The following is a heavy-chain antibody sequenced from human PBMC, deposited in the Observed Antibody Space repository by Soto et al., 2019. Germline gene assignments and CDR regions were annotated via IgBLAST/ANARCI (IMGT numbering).Heavy chain of an antibody. V-gene: IGHV1-18*04. CDR1: GYTFTSYG. J-gene: IGHJ6*02. D-gene: IGHD1-1*01. CDR3: ARDGERDTGLNFYYYLHGMDA. CDR2: ISPYNGTT. Sequence: ASVKVSCKASGYTFTSYGISWVRQAPGQGLEWMGWISPYNGTTKYAEKFQGEMTMTTDTATSTAYMDLRSLRSDDTAVYYCARDGERDTGLNFYYYLHGMDAWGQGTRVAVSS.